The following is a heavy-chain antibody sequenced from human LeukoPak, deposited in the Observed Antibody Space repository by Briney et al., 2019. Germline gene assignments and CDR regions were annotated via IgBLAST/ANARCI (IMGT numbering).Heavy chain of an antibody. D-gene: IGHD3-10*01. J-gene: IGHJ4*02. CDR3: AKAADHYGSGSYYNGDY. V-gene: IGHV3-7*03. Sequence: PGGSLRLSCAASGFTFRNYWMSWVRQAPGTGLEWVANIKQDGSDRNYVTSVRGRFTISRDNAESSLYLQMNSLRVEDTAVYFCAKAADHYGSGSYYNGDYWGQGTLVTVSS. CDR1: GFTFRNYW. CDR2: IKQDGSDR.